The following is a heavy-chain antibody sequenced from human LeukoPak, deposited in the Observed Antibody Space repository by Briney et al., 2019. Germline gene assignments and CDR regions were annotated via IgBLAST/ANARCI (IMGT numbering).Heavy chain of an antibody. CDR1: GGSISSGGYY. J-gene: IGHJ4*02. D-gene: IGHD4-23*01. V-gene: IGHV4-31*03. CDR2: IYYSGST. Sequence: SETLSLTCTVSGGSISSGGYYWSWIRQHPGKGLEWIGYIYYSGSTYYNPSLKSRVTISVDKSKNQFSLKLSSVTAADTAVYYCARHLLTVVTLEEIFDYWGQGTLVTVSS. CDR3: ARHLLTVVTLEEIFDY.